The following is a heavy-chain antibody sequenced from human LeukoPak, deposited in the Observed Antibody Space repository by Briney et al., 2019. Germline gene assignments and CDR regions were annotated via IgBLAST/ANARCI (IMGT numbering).Heavy chain of an antibody. CDR2: MNPNSGNT. V-gene: IGHV1-8*01. J-gene: IGHJ5*02. Sequence: ASVTVSFTASGYTFTSYDINWARQAPGQGLEWMGWMNPNSGNTGYAQKFQGRVTMTRNTSISTAYMELSSLRSEDTAVYYCARGRLRGLHNWFDPWGQGTLVTVSS. CDR1: GYTFTSYD. D-gene: IGHD5-12*01. CDR3: ARGRLRGLHNWFDP.